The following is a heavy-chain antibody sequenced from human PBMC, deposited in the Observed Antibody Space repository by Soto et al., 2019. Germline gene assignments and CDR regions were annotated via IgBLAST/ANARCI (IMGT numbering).Heavy chain of an antibody. J-gene: IGHJ6*02. V-gene: IGHV3-7*01. CDR1: GFSFSNYW. CDR3: ARVGGSGSYYTRPYYYYGMDV. Sequence: PGGSLRLSCAASGFSFSNYWMSWARQAPGKGLEWVADIKQDGVEKYYVDSVKGRFTISRDNAKNSLYLQMRSLRAEDTAVYYCARVGGSGSYYTRPYYYYGMDVWGQATKVTVSS. D-gene: IGHD3-10*01. CDR2: IKQDGVEK.